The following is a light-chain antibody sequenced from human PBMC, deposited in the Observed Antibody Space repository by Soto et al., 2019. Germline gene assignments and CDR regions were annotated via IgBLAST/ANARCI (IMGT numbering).Light chain of an antibody. V-gene: IGKV3-15*01. Sequence: EIVLTQSPGTLSLSPGERATLSCRASQSVSNNYLAWYQQKPGQAPRLLFNGASTRATGIPARFTGSGSGTEFILTISSLQSEDFAVYYCQQYDIWPPTFGQGTKVDI. CDR2: GAS. CDR1: QSVSNN. J-gene: IGKJ1*01. CDR3: QQYDIWPPT.